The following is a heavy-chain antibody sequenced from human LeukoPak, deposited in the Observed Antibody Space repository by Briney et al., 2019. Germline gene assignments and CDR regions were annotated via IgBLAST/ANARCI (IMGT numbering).Heavy chain of an antibody. V-gene: IGHV3-7*04. CDR3: ARDCSSTICYPDF. J-gene: IGHJ4*02. CDR1: GFTFSRYW. Sequence: GGSLRLSCSASGFTFSRYWMSWVRQAPGKGLELVANIKQDGSEKYYVDSVKGRFTISRDNAKNSVYMQMNSLRAEDTAVYYCARDCSSTICYPDFWGQGTLVTVSS. CDR2: IKQDGSEK. D-gene: IGHD2-2*01.